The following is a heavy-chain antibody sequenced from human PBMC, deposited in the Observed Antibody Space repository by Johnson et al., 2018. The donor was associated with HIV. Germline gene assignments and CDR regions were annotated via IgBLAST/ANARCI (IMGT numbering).Heavy chain of an antibody. J-gene: IGHJ3*01. CDR2: ISSSGSTI. V-gene: IGHV3-11*04. Sequence: QVQLVESGGGLVQPGGSLRLSCAASGFTVSSNYMSWVRQAPGKGLEWVSYISSSGSTIYYADSVKGRFTISRDNAKNSLFLQMNGLRAEDTAVYYCARAPYNWNLGLFDAFDVWGQGTKVTVSA. D-gene: IGHD1-7*01. CDR3: ARAPYNWNLGLFDAFDV. CDR1: GFTVSSNY.